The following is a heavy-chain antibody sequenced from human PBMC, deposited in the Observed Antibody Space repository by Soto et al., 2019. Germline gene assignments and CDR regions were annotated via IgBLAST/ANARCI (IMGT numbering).Heavy chain of an antibody. CDR3: ASDSDFSGYYWDY. D-gene: IGHD3-22*01. CDR1: GGSISGYF. CDR2: VFYSGST. J-gene: IGHJ4*02. Sequence: SETLSLTCTVSGGSISGYFWTWIRQPPGKGLEWIGNVFYSGSTNYNPSLKSRVTISVDTSKNQFSLRLTSVTAADTAVYYGASDSDFSGYYWDYWGQGTLVTVSS. V-gene: IGHV4-59*01.